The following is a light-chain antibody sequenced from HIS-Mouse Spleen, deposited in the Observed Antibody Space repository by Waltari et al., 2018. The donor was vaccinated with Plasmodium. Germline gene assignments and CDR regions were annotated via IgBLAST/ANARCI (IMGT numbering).Light chain of an antibody. CDR3: QQYNNWSFT. J-gene: IGKJ3*01. CDR1: QRVSSN. CDR2: GAS. Sequence: EIVMTQSPANLSASPRERATISCRASQRVSSNLDWYQQKPGQAPRLLLYGASTRTPGIPAGFSSSGSGTEFTLTISSLQSEDFAAYYCQQYNNWSFTFGHGTKVDIK. V-gene: IGKV3-15*01.